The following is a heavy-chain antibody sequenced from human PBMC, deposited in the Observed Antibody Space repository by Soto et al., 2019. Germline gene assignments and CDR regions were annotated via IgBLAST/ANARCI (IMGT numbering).Heavy chain of an antibody. CDR2: INPKNGDT. D-gene: IGHD3-22*01. V-gene: IGHV1-2*07. J-gene: IGHJ4*02. CDR1: GYTFTGYF. Sequence: ASVKVSCKASGYTFTGYFVHWLRQAHGQGLEWMGWINPKNGDTNYAHNFQGRVTMTRDTSINTGYMELSSLRSDDTAVYYCARIKTYYDSSGGMDYWGQGALVTAPS. CDR3: ARIKTYYDSSGGMDY.